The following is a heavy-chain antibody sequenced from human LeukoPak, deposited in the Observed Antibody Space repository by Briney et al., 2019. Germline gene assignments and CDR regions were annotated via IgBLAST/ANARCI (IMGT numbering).Heavy chain of an antibody. Sequence: GASVKVSCKASGYTFTSYYMHWVRQAPGQGLEWMGIINPSGGSTSYAQKFQGRVTMTRDMSTSTVYMELSSLRSEDTAVYYCARGERYFDWTNRRWFDPWGQGTLVTVSS. V-gene: IGHV1-46*01. D-gene: IGHD3-9*01. CDR3: ARGERYFDWTNRRWFDP. J-gene: IGHJ5*02. CDR2: INPSGGST. CDR1: GYTFTSYY.